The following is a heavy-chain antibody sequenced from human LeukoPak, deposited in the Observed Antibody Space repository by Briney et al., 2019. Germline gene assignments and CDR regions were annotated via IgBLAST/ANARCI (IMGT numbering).Heavy chain of an antibody. CDR2: ISWNSGSI. J-gene: IGHJ4*02. CDR3: AKVGSYTDY. Sequence: GRSLRLSCAASGFTFDDYAMHWVRQALGKGLEWVSGISWNSGSIGYADSVKGRFTISRDNAKNSLYLQMNSLRAEDTALYYCAKVGSYTDYWGQGTLVTVSS. V-gene: IGHV3-9*01. D-gene: IGHD2-2*02. CDR1: GFTFDDYA.